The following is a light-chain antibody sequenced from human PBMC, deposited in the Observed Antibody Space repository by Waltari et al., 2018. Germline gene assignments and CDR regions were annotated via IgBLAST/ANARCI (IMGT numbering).Light chain of an antibody. V-gene: IGLV2-8*01. Sequence: QSALTQPPSASGSPGQSVTISCTGTSSDVGGYNSVSWYQQHPGKAPKLMIYEVSKRPSGVPDRFSAAKSGNTASLTVSGLQAEEEADYYCSSYGGSNYVLFGGGTKLTVL. J-gene: IGLJ2*01. CDR1: SSDVGGYNS. CDR3: SSYGGSNYVL. CDR2: EVS.